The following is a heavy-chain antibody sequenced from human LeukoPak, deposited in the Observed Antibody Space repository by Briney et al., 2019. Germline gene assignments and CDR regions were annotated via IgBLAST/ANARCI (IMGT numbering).Heavy chain of an antibody. V-gene: IGHV3-21*05. Sequence: PGASLRLSCAASGFTFSSYAMSWVRQAPGKGLEWVSYISSSSSYTNYADSVKGRFTISRDNAKNSLYLQMNSLRAEDTAVYYCARMYSSSWYNWNDARFDYWGQGTLVTVSS. CDR2: ISSSSSYT. D-gene: IGHD6-13*01. CDR3: ARMYSSSWYNWNDARFDY. CDR1: GFTFSSYA. J-gene: IGHJ4*02.